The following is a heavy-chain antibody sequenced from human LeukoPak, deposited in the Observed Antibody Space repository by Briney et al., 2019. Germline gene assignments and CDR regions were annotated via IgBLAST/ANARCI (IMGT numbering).Heavy chain of an antibody. D-gene: IGHD3-22*01. CDR2: ISSSSSYI. CDR1: GFTFSSYS. J-gene: IGHJ4*02. V-gene: IGHV3-21*01. Sequence: PGGSLRLSCAASGFTFSSYSMNWVRQAPEKGLEWVSSISSSSSYIYYADSVKGRFTISRDNAKNSLYLQMNSLRAEDTAVYYCARDRSRLFDYWGQGTLVTVSS. CDR3: ARDRSRLFDY.